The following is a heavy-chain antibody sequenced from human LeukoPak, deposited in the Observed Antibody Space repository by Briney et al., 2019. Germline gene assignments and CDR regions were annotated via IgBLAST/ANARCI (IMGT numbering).Heavy chain of an antibody. D-gene: IGHD3-22*01. J-gene: IGHJ4*02. CDR2: FNTDGNTR. CDR3: VRDMGYYDKV. CDR1: GFTFSTSW. V-gene: IGHV3-74*01. Sequence: GGSLRLSCATSGFTFSTSWMHWVRQAPGKGLVWVSRFNTDGNTRDYADSVKGRFTISRDNAKNTLYLQMNSLRAEDTAVYYCVRDMGYYDKVWGQGTLVTVSS.